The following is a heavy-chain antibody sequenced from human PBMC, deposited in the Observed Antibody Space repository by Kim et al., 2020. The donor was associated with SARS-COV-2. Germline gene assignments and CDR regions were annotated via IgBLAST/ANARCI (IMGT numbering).Heavy chain of an antibody. V-gene: IGHV1-8*01. CDR1: GYTLTSYD. CDR2: MNPNSGNT. J-gene: IGHJ6*03. Sequence: ASVKVSCKASGYTLTSYDINWERQVTGQGLEWSGWMNPNSGNTCYAQKFQGRVTMTRNTSISTAYMELSLLRSEDTAVYYCARGDQPLLPYYYYYMDVWGKGTTVTVSS. D-gene: IGHD2-2*01. CDR3: ARGDQPLLPYYYYYMDV.